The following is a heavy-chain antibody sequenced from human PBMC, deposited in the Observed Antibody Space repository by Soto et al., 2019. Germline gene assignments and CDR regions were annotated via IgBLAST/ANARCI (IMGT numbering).Heavy chain of an antibody. Sequence: QVQLQESGPGLVKPSETLSLTCTVSGGSISSYYWSWIRQPPGKRLEGIGYIYYSGSTNYNPSLKCRVAIAVETSKKQFTLKLSSVTAADTAVDYCAGLTLVTQNWFDPRGQGTLVTVSS. CDR1: GGSISSYY. V-gene: IGHV4-59*01. CDR3: AGLTLVTQNWFDP. CDR2: IYYSGST. D-gene: IGHD3-9*01. J-gene: IGHJ5*02.